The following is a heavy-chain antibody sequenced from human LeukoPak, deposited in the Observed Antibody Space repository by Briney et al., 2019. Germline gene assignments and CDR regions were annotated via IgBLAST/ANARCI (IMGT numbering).Heavy chain of an antibody. Sequence: KAGGSLRLSCAASGFTFSDYYMSWIRQAPGKGQEWVSYISSSSSYTNYADSVKGRFTISRDNAKNTLYLQMNSLRAEDAAVYCCARGPVAGSLFEYWGQGTLVTVSS. D-gene: IGHD6-19*01. J-gene: IGHJ4*02. CDR2: ISSSSSYT. V-gene: IGHV3-11*06. CDR1: GFTFSDYY. CDR3: ARGPVAGSLFEY.